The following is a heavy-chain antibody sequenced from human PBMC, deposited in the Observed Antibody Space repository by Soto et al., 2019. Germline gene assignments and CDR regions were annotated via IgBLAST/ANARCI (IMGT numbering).Heavy chain of an antibody. J-gene: IGHJ4*02. Sequence: AAVKVSCKTSGYTFTYYALHWVRQAPGQGLEWMGWIKTGNGKTKYSQNFQGRLTITRDTSATTLYIELSSLRSEDTTVYYCVRFSGIPVWGQGTLVTVSS. V-gene: IGHV1-3*04. CDR2: IKTGNGKT. CDR3: VRFSGIPV. CDR1: GYTFTYYA. D-gene: IGHD1-1*01.